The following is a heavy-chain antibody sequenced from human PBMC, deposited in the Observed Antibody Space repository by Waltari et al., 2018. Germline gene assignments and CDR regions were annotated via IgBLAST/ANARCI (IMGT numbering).Heavy chain of an antibody. V-gene: IGHV4-39*07. D-gene: IGHD6-13*01. CDR1: GGSISSSSYY. CDR2: IYYSGST. Sequence: QLQLQESGPGLVKPSETLSLTCTVSGGSISSSSYYWGWIRQPPGKGLEWIGSIYYSGSTYYNPSLKSRVTISVDTSKNQFSRKLSSVTAADTAVYYCAREGWRAAAGDYWGQGTLVTVSS. J-gene: IGHJ4*02. CDR3: AREGWRAAAGDY.